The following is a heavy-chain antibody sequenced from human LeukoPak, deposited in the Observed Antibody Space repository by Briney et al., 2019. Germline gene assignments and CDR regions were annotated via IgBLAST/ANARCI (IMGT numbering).Heavy chain of an antibody. V-gene: IGHV3-23*01. CDR1: GFTSSSYA. CDR2: ISGSGGST. CDR3: AKDRGNNYGLGVS. D-gene: IGHD5-18*01. Sequence: PGGSLRLSCAASGFTSSSYAMSWVRQAPGKGLEWVSAISGSGGSTYYADAMKGRFTISRDNSKSTLYLQVSSLRAEDTAVYYCAKDRGNNYGLGVSWGQGTLVTVSS. J-gene: IGHJ5*02.